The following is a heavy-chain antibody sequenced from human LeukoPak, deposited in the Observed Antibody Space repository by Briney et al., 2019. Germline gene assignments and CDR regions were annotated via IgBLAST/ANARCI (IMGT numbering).Heavy chain of an antibody. V-gene: IGHV3-23*01. Sequence: PGGSLRLSCAASGFTFSSYAMSWVRQAPGKGLEWVSAISGSGGSTYYADPVKGRFTISRDNSKNTLYLQMNSLGAEDTAVYYCAKTLSCSGGSCYSGFDYWGQGTLVTVSS. J-gene: IGHJ4*02. CDR1: GFTFSSYA. CDR2: ISGSGGST. D-gene: IGHD2-15*01. CDR3: AKTLSCSGGSCYSGFDY.